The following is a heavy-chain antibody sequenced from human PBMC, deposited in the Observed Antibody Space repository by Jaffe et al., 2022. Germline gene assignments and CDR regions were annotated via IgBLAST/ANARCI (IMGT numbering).Heavy chain of an antibody. CDR2: IDWDDDK. Sequence: QVTLRESGPALVKPTQTLTLTCTFSGFSLSTSGMCVSWIRQPPGKALEWLALIDWDDDKYYSTSLKTRLTISKDTSKNQVVLTMTNMDPVDTATYYCARIQGRSSGGTGAFDIWGQGTMVTVSS. V-gene: IGHV2-70*01. CDR1: GFSLSTSGMC. CDR3: ARIQGRSSGGTGAFDI. D-gene: IGHD1-1*01. J-gene: IGHJ3*02.